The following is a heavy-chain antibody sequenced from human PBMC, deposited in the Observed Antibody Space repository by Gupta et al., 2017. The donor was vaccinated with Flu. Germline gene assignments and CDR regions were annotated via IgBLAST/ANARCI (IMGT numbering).Heavy chain of an antibody. Sequence: QVQLVESGGGVVQPGRSLRLSCAASGFTFSSYGMHWVRQAPGKGLEWVAVISYDGSNKYYADSVKGRFTISRDNSKNTLYLQMNSLRAEDTAVYYCATPVAGTGDWYFDLWGRGTLVTVSS. CDR2: ISYDGSNK. J-gene: IGHJ2*01. D-gene: IGHD6-19*01. V-gene: IGHV3-30*03. CDR1: GFTFSSYG. CDR3: ATPVAGTGDWYFDL.